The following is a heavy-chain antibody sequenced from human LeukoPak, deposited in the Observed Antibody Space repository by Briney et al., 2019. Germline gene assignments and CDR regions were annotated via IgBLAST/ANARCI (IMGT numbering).Heavy chain of an antibody. J-gene: IGHJ4*02. Sequence: SVKVSCKASGGTFSSYAISWARQAPGQGLEWMGGIIPIFGTANYAQKFQGRVTLTTDTSTSTAYMELRSLKSDDTAVYYCAKAEWDLPNYFDYWGQGTLVTVSS. CDR2: IIPIFGTA. V-gene: IGHV1-69*05. CDR1: GGTFSSYA. CDR3: AKAEWDLPNYFDY. D-gene: IGHD1-26*01.